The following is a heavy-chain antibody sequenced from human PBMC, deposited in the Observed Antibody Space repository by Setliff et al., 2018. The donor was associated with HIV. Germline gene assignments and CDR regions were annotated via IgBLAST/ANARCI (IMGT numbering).Heavy chain of an antibody. D-gene: IGHD3-22*01. V-gene: IGHV4-39*07. CDR1: GGSISSSNYY. J-gene: IGHJ6*02. Sequence: SETLSLTCTVSGGSISSSNYYWGWIRQPPGKGLEWIGSVYYSGSTFYNPSLKSRVTISVDTSKNQFSLKLRSVTAADTAVYYCARAPITMIVVVNYGMDVWGQGTTVTVSS. CDR2: VYYSGST. CDR3: ARAPITMIVVVNYGMDV.